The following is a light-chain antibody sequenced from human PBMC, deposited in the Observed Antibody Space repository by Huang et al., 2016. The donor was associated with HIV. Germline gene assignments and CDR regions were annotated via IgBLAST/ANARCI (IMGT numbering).Light chain of an antibody. J-gene: IGKJ4*01. V-gene: IGKV1-39*01. CDR3: QQTYSALPLT. Sequence: DIQMTQSPSSLSASIGDRGTITCRASQSISDSLNWYQQKPGKAPKVLIYGASNLQSGVPSRFNGSGSGTDFTLTITSLQSEDFATYFCQQTYSALPLTFGGGTKVEI. CDR2: GAS. CDR1: QSISDS.